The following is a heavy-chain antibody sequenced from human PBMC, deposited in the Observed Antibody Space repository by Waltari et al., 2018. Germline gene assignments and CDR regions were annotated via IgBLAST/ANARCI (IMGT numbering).Heavy chain of an antibody. V-gene: IGHV3-30*04. CDR1: GFTFSSYS. D-gene: IGHD3-10*01. Sequence: QVLLVESGGGVVQPGRSLRLSCAASGFTFSSYSMHWVRQAPGKGLEWVAFISADGGDKYYVDSVKGRLTISRDNSKNTLYLQMNSLRADDTAVYYCLVMVRGVTFETDYWGQGTLVTVSS. J-gene: IGHJ4*02. CDR2: ISADGGDK. CDR3: LVMVRGVTFETDY.